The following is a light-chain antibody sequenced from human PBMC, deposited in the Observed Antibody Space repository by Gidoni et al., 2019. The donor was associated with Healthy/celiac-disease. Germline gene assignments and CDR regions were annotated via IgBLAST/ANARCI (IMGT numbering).Light chain of an antibody. V-gene: IGLV3-1*01. CDR3: QAWDSSIPV. J-gene: IGLJ2*01. CDR2: QDS. CDR1: KLGDKY. Sequence: SYDLTQPPSVSVSPGQTASITCSGDKLGDKYACWYQQKPGQSPVLVIYQDSKRPSGIPERFSGSNSGNTATLTISGTQAMDEADYYCQAWDSSIPVFGGGTKLTVL.